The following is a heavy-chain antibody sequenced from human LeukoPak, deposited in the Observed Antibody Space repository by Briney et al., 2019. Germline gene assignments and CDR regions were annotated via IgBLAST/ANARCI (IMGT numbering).Heavy chain of an antibody. CDR3: ARQIVVVPAAIKWFDP. CDR1: GGSFSGYY. D-gene: IGHD2-2*01. CDR2: INHSGST. V-gene: IGHV4-34*01. J-gene: IGHJ5*02. Sequence: SETLSLTCAVYGGSFSGYYWSWIRQPPGKGLEWIGEINHSGSTNYNPSLKSRVTISVDTSKNQFSLKLSPVTAADTAVYYCARQIVVVPAAIKWFDPWGQGTLVTVSS.